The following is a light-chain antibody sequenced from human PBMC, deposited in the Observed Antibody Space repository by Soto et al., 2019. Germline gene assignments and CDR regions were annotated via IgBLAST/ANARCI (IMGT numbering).Light chain of an antibody. CDR3: LSYDSSLSGYV. CDR1: SSNIGAGYD. V-gene: IGLV1-40*01. J-gene: IGLJ1*01. Sequence: QSVLTQPPSVSGAPGQRVTISCTGSSSNIGAGYDVHWYQQLPGTAPKLLIYANINRPSGVPDRFSGSKSGTSASLAITGLQAADEADYYCLSYDSSLSGYVFGTGTKLTVL. CDR2: ANI.